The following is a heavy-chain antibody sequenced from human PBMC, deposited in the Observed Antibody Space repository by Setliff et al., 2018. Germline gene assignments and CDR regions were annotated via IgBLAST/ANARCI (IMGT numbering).Heavy chain of an antibody. D-gene: IGHD2-21*01. CDR3: ARDVAGYFDY. CDR2: IKKDGSIK. V-gene: IGHV3-7*01. CDR1: GFTFRSYW. J-gene: IGHJ4*02. Sequence: GGSLRLSCAASGFTFRSYWMSWVRQAPGKGLEWVANIKKDGSIKYYLDSVRGRFTISRDNAENSLTLQINSLRVEDTAVYYCARDVAGYFDYWGQGTLVTVSS.